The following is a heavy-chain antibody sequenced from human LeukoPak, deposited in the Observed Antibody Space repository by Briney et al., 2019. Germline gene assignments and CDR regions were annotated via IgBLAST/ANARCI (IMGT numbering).Heavy chain of an antibody. CDR3: ARDWGAAAGSDCYFDL. J-gene: IGHJ2*01. CDR1: GYTFTSYY. V-gene: IGHV1-46*01. CDR2: INPSGGST. D-gene: IGHD6-13*01. Sequence: ASVKVSCKASGYTFTSYYMHWVRQAPGQGLEWMGIINPSGGSTSYAQKFQGRVTMTRDTSTSTVYMELSSLRSEDTAVYYCARDWGAAAGSDCYFDLWGRGTLVTVSS.